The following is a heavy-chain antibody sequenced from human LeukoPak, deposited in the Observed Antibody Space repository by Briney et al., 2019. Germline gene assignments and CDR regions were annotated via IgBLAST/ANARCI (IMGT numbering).Heavy chain of an antibody. V-gene: IGHV5-51*01. Sequence: GESLQFSCKGSGYTFTTYWIGWVRQMPGKGLEWMGIIFPADSDTKYSPSFQGQATMSADKSNSTAYLQWSSLKASDTATYYCARPGGYCSGNTCEGAFDIWGQGTVVTVSS. CDR1: GYTFTTYW. CDR3: ARPGGYCSGNTCEGAFDI. CDR2: IFPADSDT. J-gene: IGHJ3*02. D-gene: IGHD2-15*01.